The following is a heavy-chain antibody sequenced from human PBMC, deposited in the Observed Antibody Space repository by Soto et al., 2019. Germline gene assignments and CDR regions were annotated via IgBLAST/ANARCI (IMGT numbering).Heavy chain of an antibody. V-gene: IGHV1-69*13. D-gene: IGHD4-17*01. J-gene: IGHJ5*02. CDR3: ARDAVPAWNWFDP. Sequence: SVKVSCKASGGTFSSYAISWVRQAPGQGLEWMGGIIPIFGTANYAQKFQGRVTITADESTSTAYMQLSSLRSEDTAVYYCARDAVPAWNWFDPWGQVTLVTVSS. CDR1: GGTFSSYA. CDR2: IIPIFGTA.